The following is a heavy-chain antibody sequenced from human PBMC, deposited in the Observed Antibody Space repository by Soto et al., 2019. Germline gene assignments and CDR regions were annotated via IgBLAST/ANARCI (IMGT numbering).Heavy chain of an antibody. CDR3: ARDRGSYGMDV. Sequence: SETLSIICTVPGDSLSGGYYWIWLRQHPGKGLEWIGYVSPSGNTYYNPSLNSRVSISIDTSKNHFSLEVSSVTAADTAVYYCARDRGSYGMDVWGQGTTVTVS. CDR1: GDSLSGGYY. CDR2: VSPSGNT. J-gene: IGHJ6*02. V-gene: IGHV4-31*03.